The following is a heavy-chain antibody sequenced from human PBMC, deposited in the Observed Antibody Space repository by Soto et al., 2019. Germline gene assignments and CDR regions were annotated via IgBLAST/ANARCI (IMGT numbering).Heavy chain of an antibody. D-gene: IGHD5-18*01. V-gene: IGHV3-33*01. CDR3: GRDLGYTYGHPFDY. CDR1: GFTFSSYT. Sequence: PGGSLRLSCAASGFTFSSYTIHWVRQAPGKGLEWLALIWFDGSNKYYADSVKGRFTISRENAKNTLYLQMNSLRAEDTAVYYWGRDLGYTYGHPFDYWGKGTLVTVSS. J-gene: IGHJ4*02. CDR2: IWFDGSNK.